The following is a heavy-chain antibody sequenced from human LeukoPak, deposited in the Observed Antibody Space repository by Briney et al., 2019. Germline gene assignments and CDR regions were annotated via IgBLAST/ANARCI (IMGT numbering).Heavy chain of an antibody. CDR2: IIPIFGTA. CDR1: GGTFSSYA. J-gene: IGHJ6*03. CDR3: ARDQGGEDYYDSSAHTGGYYYYYYMDV. V-gene: IGHV1-69*05. Sequence: SVKVSCKASGGTFSSYAISWVRQAPGQGLEWMGGIIPIFGTANYAQKFQGRVTITTDESTSTAYMELSSLRSEDTAVYYCARDQGGEDYYDSSAHTGGYYYYYYMDVWGKGTTVTVSS. D-gene: IGHD3-22*01.